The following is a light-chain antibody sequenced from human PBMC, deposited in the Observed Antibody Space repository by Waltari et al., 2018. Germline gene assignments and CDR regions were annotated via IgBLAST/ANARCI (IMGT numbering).Light chain of an antibody. CDR1: QTIKNY. CDR2: AAS. V-gene: IGKV1-39*01. J-gene: IGKJ4*01. Sequence: DIQMTQSPSSLSASVGDRVTITCRAPQTIKNYLNWYQQKPGKAPKLLIYAASNLKSEVRSRFSGSGSGTDFTLTIRSLQPEDFATYYCQQSYSNPLTFGGGTKVEIK. CDR3: QQSYSNPLT.